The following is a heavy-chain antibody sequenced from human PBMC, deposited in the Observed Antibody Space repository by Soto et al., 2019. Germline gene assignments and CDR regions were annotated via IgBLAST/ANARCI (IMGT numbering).Heavy chain of an antibody. CDR3: ARGDYAMDV. J-gene: IGHJ6*02. CDR2: IGGSSNTI. CDR1: GFIFSRYS. Sequence: GSLRLSCAVSGFIFSRYSMNWVRQAPGKGLEWVSYIGGSSNTIYDADSVKGRFTISRDNAKNSLYLQMNSLRDEDTAVYYCARGDYAMDVWGQGTTVTVSS. V-gene: IGHV3-48*02.